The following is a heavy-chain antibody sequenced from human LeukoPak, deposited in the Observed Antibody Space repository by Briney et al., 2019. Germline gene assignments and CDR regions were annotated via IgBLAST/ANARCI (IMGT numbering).Heavy chain of an antibody. V-gene: IGHV4-34*01. CDR2: INHSGST. D-gene: IGHD2-2*01. J-gene: IGHJ4*02. Sequence: SETLSLTCAVYGGSFSGYYWSWIRQPPGKGLEWIGVINHSGSTNYNPSLKSRVTISVDTSKNQFSLKLSSVTAADTAVYYCARALRGYCSSTSCFHFDYWGQGTLVTVSS. CDR3: ARALRGYCSSTSCFHFDY. CDR1: GGSFSGYY.